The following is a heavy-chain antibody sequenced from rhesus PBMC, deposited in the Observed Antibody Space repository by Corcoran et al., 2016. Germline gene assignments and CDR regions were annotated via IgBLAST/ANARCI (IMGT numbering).Heavy chain of an antibody. CDR2: IIGSSGST. Sequence: QVQLQESGPGLVKPSETLSLTCAVSGGSISSSNWWSWIRQPPGKGLEWIGYIIGSSGSTYYNPSLKSRVTISTDTSKNQFSLKLSSVTAADTAVYYCASEDDYGYYYTAAFDFWGQGLRVTVSS. D-gene: IGHD3-9*01. V-gene: IGHV4-65*01. CDR3: ASEDDYGYYYTAAFDF. J-gene: IGHJ3*01. CDR1: GGSISSSNW.